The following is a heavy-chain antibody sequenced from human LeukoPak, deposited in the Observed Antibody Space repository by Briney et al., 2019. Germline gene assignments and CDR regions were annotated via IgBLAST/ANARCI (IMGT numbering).Heavy chain of an antibody. J-gene: IGHJ4*02. CDR2: INPSEADT. CDR3: SLGATDY. Sequence: GASVKVSCKASGYTFTSYDINWVRQATGQGLEWIGIINPSEADTAYAQKFQGRVTVTMDTSTSTVYMELSALTSEDTALYFCSLGATDYWGQGTLVTVSS. V-gene: IGHV1-46*01. CDR1: GYTFTSYD. D-gene: IGHD1-26*01.